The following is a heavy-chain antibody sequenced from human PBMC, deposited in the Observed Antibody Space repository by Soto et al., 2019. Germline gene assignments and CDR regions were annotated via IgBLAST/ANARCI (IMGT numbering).Heavy chain of an antibody. V-gene: IGHV3-73*01. Sequence: GESLKISCVGSGFTFHGSTMHWVRQASGKGLEWIGLISIKPNNFATVYAASVTGRFTISRDDSKNSLYLQMNSLRAEDTAVYYCARDPYYYDSSGYYFDYWGQGTLVTVSS. CDR3: ARDPYYYDSSGYYFDY. CDR1: GFTFHGST. D-gene: IGHD3-22*01. CDR2: ISIKPNNFAT. J-gene: IGHJ4*02.